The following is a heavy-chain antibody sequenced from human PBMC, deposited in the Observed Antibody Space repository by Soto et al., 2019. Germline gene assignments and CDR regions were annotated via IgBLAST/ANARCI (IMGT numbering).Heavy chain of an antibody. J-gene: IGHJ3*02. CDR2: ISGSGGST. Sequence: GGSLRLSCAASGFTFSSYAMSWVRQAPGKGLEWVSAISGSGGSTYYADSVKGRFTISRDNSKNTLYRQMNSLRAEDTAVYYCAKGLIPYSSGWFDAFDIWGQGTMVTVSS. V-gene: IGHV3-23*01. CDR3: AKGLIPYSSGWFDAFDI. CDR1: GFTFSSYA. D-gene: IGHD6-19*01.